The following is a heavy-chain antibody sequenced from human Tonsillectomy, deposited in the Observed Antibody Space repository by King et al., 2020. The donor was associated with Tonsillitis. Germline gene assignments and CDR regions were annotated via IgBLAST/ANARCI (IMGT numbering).Heavy chain of an antibody. CDR1: GFTFSSYG. CDR2: IRYDGSNK. CDR3: AIRADFASGTYLDY. D-gene: IGHD3-10*01. V-gene: IGHV3-30*02. J-gene: IGHJ4*02. Sequence: VQLVESGGGVVQPGGSLRLSCAASGFTFSSYGMHWVRQAPGKGLEWVAFIRYDGSNKYYADSVKGRFTISRDNSKNTLYLQMNSLRAEDTAVYYCAIRADFASGTYLDYWGQGTLVTVSS.